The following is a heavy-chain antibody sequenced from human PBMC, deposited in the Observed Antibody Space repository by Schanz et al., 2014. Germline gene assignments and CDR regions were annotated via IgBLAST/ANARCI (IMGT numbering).Heavy chain of an antibody. V-gene: IGHV3-23*01. J-gene: IGHJ6*02. Sequence: EVQLLESGGGLVEPGGSLRLSCAASGFSFSSYAMCWVRRAGGKGRGWVSAMNESQSTIYSADSVRGRFTISRDNAENTLFLQMNSLRAEDTAVYYCARDFLLEQLGYSHYYYAMDVWGQGTTVTVSS. CDR2: MNESQSTI. D-gene: IGHD2-15*01. CDR1: GFSFSSYA. CDR3: ARDFLLEQLGYSHYYYAMDV.